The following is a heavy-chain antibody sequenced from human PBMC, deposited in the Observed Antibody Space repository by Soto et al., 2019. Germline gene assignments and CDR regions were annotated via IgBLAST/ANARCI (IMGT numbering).Heavy chain of an antibody. CDR2: IYPGDSDT. CDR3: AGQINGWYRSADY. CDR1: GYNYNKCW. D-gene: IGHD6-19*01. J-gene: IGHJ4*02. Sequence: PVESLKVSCKASGYNYNKCWIGWVRQTPPKCGEWMRAIYPGDSDTRYSPSFQRLVIISADKSITSVSLQWSSLTASDTAAYFCAGQINGWYRSADYWDQETLDTVSS. V-gene: IGHV5-51*01.